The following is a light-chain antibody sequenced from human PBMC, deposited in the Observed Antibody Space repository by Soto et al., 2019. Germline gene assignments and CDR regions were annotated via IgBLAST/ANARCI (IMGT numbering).Light chain of an antibody. CDR1: SGHSSYI. CDR2: LEGSGSY. Sequence: QSVLTQSSSASASLGSSVNLTCTLRSGHSSYIIAWHQQQPGKAPRYLMKLEGSGSYNKGSGVPDRFSGYSAGADRYLIISNLHFEDEADYYCETWDSNSHWVFGGGTKLTVL. V-gene: IGLV4-60*02. CDR3: ETWDSNSHWV. J-gene: IGLJ3*02.